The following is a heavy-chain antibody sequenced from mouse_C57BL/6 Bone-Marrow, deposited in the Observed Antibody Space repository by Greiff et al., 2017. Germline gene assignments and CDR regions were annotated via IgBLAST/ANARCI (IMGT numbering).Heavy chain of an antibody. D-gene: IGHD2-5*01. CDR3: ARRDDSNYWYFDV. J-gene: IGHJ1*03. V-gene: IGHV1-55*01. Sequence: QVQLKQPGAELVKPGASVKMSCKASGYTFTSYWITWVKQRPGQGLEWIGDIYPGSGSTNYNEKFKSKATLTEDTSSSTAYMQLSSLTSEDSAVYYCARRDDSNYWYFDVWGTGTTVTVSS. CDR1: GYTFTSYW. CDR2: IYPGSGST.